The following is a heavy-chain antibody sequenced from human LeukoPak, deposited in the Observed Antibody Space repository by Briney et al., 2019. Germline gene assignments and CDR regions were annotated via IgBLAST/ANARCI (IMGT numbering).Heavy chain of an antibody. Sequence: ASVKVSCKASGGTFSSYAISWVRQAPGQGLECMGGIIPIFGTANYAQKFQGRVTTTTDESTSTAYMELSSLRSEDTAVYYCARDVGGSYWGYGYWGQGTLVTVSS. CDR1: GGTFSSYA. CDR3: ARDVGGSYWGYGY. CDR2: IIPIFGTA. J-gene: IGHJ4*02. D-gene: IGHD1-26*01. V-gene: IGHV1-69*05.